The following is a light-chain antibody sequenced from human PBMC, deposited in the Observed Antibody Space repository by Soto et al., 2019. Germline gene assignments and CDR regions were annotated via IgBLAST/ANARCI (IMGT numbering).Light chain of an antibody. CDR1: ISDFVVYNY. CDR2: GVS. Sequence: QSALTQPASVSGSPGQSITISCTGTISDFVVYNYVSWYQQHPGKAPKLMIYGVSNRPSGVPDRFSGSKSGNTASLTVSGLQAEDEADYYCSSYAGNNDFRVFGGGTKVTVL. V-gene: IGLV2-8*01. J-gene: IGLJ3*02. CDR3: SSYAGNNDFRV.